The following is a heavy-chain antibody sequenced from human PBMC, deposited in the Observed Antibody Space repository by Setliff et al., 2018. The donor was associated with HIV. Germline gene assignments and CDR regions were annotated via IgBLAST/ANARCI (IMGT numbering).Heavy chain of an antibody. D-gene: IGHD3-3*01. CDR2: VYYNGES. V-gene: IGHV4-31*03. CDR1: GGSISRGGRY. CDR3: ASALVGGASPFDY. J-gene: IGHJ4*01. Sequence: SQTLSLPCTVSGGSISRGGRYWGWVRQHPGRGLEWVGYVYYNGESFYNPSLRGRITILQDKSKNQFSLEVRSVTAADTAIYYCASALVGGASPFDYWGQGALVTVSS.